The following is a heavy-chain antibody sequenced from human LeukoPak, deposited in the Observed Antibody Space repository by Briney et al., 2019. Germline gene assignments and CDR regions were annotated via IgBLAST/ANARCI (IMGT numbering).Heavy chain of an antibody. Sequence: GASVKVSCKASGYTFTGSYMHWVRQAPGQGLEWMGWINPNSGGTNYAQKFQGRVTMTRDTSISTAYMELSRLTSDDTAVYYCARVYDSSGYYARFGYWGQGTLVTVPS. CDR1: GYTFTGSY. D-gene: IGHD3-22*01. CDR3: ARVYDSSGYYARFGY. J-gene: IGHJ4*02. CDR2: INPNSGGT. V-gene: IGHV1-2*02.